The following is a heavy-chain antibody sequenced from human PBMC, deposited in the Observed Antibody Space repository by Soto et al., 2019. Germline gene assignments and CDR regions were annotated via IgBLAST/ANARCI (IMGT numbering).Heavy chain of an antibody. CDR2: ISGSAITT. CDR1: GFTFSSYA. CDR3: AKVIVARGGMDG. Sequence: EVQLLESGGGLVQPGGSLRLSCAASGFTFSSYAMSWVRQAPGKGLEWVSAISGSAITTYYADSVKGRFTISRDNSKNTVYLQMNSLRAEDTAIYYCAKVIVARGGMDGWGRGTTVTVSS. D-gene: IGHD6-6*01. J-gene: IGHJ6*02. V-gene: IGHV3-23*01.